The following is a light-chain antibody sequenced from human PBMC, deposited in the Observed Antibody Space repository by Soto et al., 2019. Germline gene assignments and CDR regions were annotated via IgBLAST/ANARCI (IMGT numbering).Light chain of an antibody. CDR3: QQDGGSPRT. Sequence: EIVLTQSPGTLSLSPGERATLSCRASQSVSSNYLAWYQQKSGQAPRLLIYGASSRATGIPDRFRGSGSGTDFTLTISRLEPEDFAAYYCQQDGGSPRTFGQGTKV. CDR2: GAS. J-gene: IGKJ1*01. V-gene: IGKV3-20*01. CDR1: QSVSSNY.